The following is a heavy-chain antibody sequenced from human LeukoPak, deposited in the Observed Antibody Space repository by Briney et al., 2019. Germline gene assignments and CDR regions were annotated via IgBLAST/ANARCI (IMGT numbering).Heavy chain of an antibody. Sequence: GGSLRLSCAASGFTFSKYWMLWVRQAPAKGLESVSRINTDGTVTTYADSVKGRFTVSRDNADNTMFLRMNSVRDEDTAVYYCATKQWLAPPPDSWGQGTPVTVSS. CDR2: INTDGTVT. D-gene: IGHD6-19*01. V-gene: IGHV3-74*01. CDR3: ATKQWLAPPPDS. CDR1: GFTFSKYW. J-gene: IGHJ4*02.